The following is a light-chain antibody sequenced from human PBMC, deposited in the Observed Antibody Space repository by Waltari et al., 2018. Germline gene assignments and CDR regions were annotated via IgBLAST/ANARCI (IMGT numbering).Light chain of an antibody. V-gene: IGKV1-5*03. J-gene: IGKJ2*01. Sequence: DIQMTQSPSTLSASVVDRVTITCRASQSINRWLSWYQQKPGTPPKLLIYRTSSLQSGVPSSFSGSGSETEFTLTINSLQPDDFATYYCQQYSGVPYTFGQGTKLEIK. CDR1: QSINRW. CDR2: RTS. CDR3: QQYSGVPYT.